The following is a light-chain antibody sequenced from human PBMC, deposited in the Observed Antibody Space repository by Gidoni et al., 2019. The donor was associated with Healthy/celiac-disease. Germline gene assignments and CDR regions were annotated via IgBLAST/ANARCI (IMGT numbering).Light chain of an antibody. V-gene: IGLV6-57*01. CDR2: EDN. CDR1: SGSIASNY. Sequence: NFMLTQPHSASESPGTMVIISCTRSSGSIASNYVQWYQQRPGSSPTTVLYEDNERPSGVRVRFSGSIDSSSDSASLPISVLKTEDEADYYCQSYDSSNPWVFGGGTKLTVL. CDR3: QSYDSSNPWV. J-gene: IGLJ3*02.